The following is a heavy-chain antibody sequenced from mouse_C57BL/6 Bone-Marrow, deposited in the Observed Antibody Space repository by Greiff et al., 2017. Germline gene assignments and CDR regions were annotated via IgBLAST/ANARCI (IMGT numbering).Heavy chain of an antibody. D-gene: IGHD2-10*02. CDR2: ISSGGSYT. V-gene: IGHV5-6*01. CDR3: ARHQYVL. CDR1: GFTFSSYG. J-gene: IGHJ3*01. Sequence: EVLLVESGGDLVKPGGSLKLSCAASGFTFSSYGMSWVRQTPDKRLEWVATISSGGSYTYYPDSVKERFTISRDNAKNTLYLQMSSLKSEDTAMYYCARHQYVLGGKGTLVTVSA.